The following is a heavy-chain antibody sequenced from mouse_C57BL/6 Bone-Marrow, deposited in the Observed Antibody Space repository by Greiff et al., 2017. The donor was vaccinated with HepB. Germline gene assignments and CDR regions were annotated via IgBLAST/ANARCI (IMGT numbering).Heavy chain of an antibody. CDR1: GYSFTGYY. Sequence: EVQRVESGPELVKPGASVKISCKASGYSFTGYYMNWVKQSPEKSLEWIGEINPSTGGTTYNQKFKAKATLTVDKSSSTAYMQLKSLTSEDSAVYYCARQDYYVFDYWGQGTTLTVSS. CDR2: INPSTGGT. V-gene: IGHV1-42*01. CDR3: ARQDYYVFDY. D-gene: IGHD1-1*01. J-gene: IGHJ2*01.